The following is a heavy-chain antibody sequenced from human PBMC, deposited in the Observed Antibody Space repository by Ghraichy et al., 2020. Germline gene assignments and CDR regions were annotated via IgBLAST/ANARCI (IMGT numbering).Heavy chain of an antibody. CDR2: IWYDGSNK. D-gene: IGHD4-17*01. Sequence: GESLNISCAASGFTFSSYGMHWVRQAPGKGLEWVAVIWYDGSNKYYADSVKGRFTISRDNSKNTLYLQMNSLRAEDTAVYYCARDTGTYGDYGYFDYWGQGTLVTVSS. CDR1: GFTFSSYG. CDR3: ARDTGTYGDYGYFDY. V-gene: IGHV3-33*01. J-gene: IGHJ4*02.